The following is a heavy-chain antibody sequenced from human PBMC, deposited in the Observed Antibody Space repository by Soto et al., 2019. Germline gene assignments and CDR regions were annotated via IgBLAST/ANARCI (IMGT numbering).Heavy chain of an antibody. V-gene: IGHV2-26*01. J-gene: IGHJ4*02. CDR3: ARMKIAAAGRNDY. CDR2: IFSNDEK. CDR1: GFSLSNARMG. Sequence: QVTLKESGPVLVKPTETLTLTCTVSGFSLSNARMGVSWIRQPPGKALEWLAHIFSNDEKSYSTSLKSRLTNAKDTAKRQVVLTMTNKDPVDTATYYCARMKIAAAGRNDYWGQGTLVTVSS. D-gene: IGHD6-13*01.